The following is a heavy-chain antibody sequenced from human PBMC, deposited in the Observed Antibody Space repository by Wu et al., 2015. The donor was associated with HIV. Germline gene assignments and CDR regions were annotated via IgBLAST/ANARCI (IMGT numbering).Heavy chain of an antibody. CDR1: GYTFTSYY. CDR3: ARDRSYDSSGYYSYYFDY. CDR2: INPSGGST. V-gene: IGHV1-46*01. D-gene: IGHD3-22*01. J-gene: IGHJ4*01. Sequence: QVQLVQSGAEVKKPGASVKVSCKASGYTFTSYYMHWVRQAPGQGLEWMGIINPSGGSTSYAQKFQGRVTMTRDTSTSTVYMELSSLRSEDTAVYYCARDRSYDSSGYYSYYFDYWGQERWSPSPQ.